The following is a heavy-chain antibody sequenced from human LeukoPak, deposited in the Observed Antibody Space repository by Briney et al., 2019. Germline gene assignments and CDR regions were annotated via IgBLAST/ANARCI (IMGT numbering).Heavy chain of an antibody. CDR3: ARGCSGGSCYDY. J-gene: IGHJ4*02. CDR2: ISSSSSSI. D-gene: IGHD2-15*01. CDR1: GFTFTSYS. Sequence: GGSLRLSCAASGFTFTSYSMNWVRQAPGKGLEWVSYISSSSSSIYYADSVKGRFTISRDNAENSLFLQVNSLRAEDTAVYYCARGCSGGSCYDYWGQGTLVTVSS. V-gene: IGHV3-21*05.